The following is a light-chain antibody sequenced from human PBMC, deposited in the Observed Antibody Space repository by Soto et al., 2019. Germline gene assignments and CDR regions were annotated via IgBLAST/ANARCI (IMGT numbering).Light chain of an antibody. CDR1: KSVSSSY. CDR3: QQYCSSPFT. J-gene: IGKJ4*01. CDR2: DAT. V-gene: IGKV3D-20*01. Sequence: EIVLTQPPATLSFSPGERATLSCGTSKSVSSSYLAWYQQKPGLTPRLLTYDATTRATGIPDRFSGSGSGTDFTLTISRLEPEDVAVYYCQQYCSSPFTFGGGTKVEIK.